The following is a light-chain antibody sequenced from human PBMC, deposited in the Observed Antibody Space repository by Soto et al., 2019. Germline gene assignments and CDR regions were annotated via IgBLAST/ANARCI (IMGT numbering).Light chain of an antibody. CDR2: DAS. Sequence: EIVLTQSPATLSLSPGERATLSCRASQSVSSYLAWYQQKPGQAPRLLIYDASNRATGIPARFSGSGSGTDFTLTISSLEPEDFEVDYCQQRSNWPPRGTFGQGTKVEIK. J-gene: IGKJ1*01. V-gene: IGKV3-11*01. CDR1: QSVSSY. CDR3: QQRSNWPPRGT.